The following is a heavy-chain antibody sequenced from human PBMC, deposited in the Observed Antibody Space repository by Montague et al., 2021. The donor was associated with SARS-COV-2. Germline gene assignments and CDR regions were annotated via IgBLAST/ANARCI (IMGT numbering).Heavy chain of an antibody. J-gene: IGHJ3*02. CDR1: GGSISSYY. V-gene: IGHV4-59*05. CDR3: ASPTYYYDSSGSDAFDI. Sequence: SETLSLTCTVSGGSISSYYWSWIRQPAGKGLEWIGSIYYSGSTYYNLSLKSRVTISVDTSKNQFSLKLSSVTAADTAVYYCASPTYYYDSSGSDAFDIWGQGTMVTDSS. CDR2: IYYSGST. D-gene: IGHD3-22*01.